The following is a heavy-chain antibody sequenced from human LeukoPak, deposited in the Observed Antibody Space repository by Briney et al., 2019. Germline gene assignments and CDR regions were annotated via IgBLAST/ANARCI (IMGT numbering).Heavy chain of an antibody. CDR3: ARDSKTSYDYVWGSYRMTDAFDI. V-gene: IGHV1-69*13. J-gene: IGHJ3*02. CDR1: GGTFSSYA. D-gene: IGHD3-16*02. CDR2: IIPVFGTA. Sequence: SVKVSCKASGGTFSSYAISWVRQAPGQGLEWMGGIIPVFGTANYAQKFQGRVTITADESTSTAYMELSSLRSEDTAVYYCARDSKTSYDYVWGSYRMTDAFDIWGQGTMVTVSS.